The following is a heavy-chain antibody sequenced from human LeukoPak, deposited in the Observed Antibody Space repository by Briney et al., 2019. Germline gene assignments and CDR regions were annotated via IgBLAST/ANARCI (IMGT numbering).Heavy chain of an antibody. CDR2: IYPGDSDT. D-gene: IGHD2-15*01. V-gene: IGHV5-51*01. Sequence: RGESLKISCKGSGYRFTSYWIGWVRQMPGKGLEWMGIIYPGDSDTRYSPSFQGQVTISADKSISTAYLQWSSLKASDTAMYYCARMVVVVVAATRLGYYFDYWGQGTLVTVSS. CDR1: GYRFTSYW. J-gene: IGHJ4*02. CDR3: ARMVVVVVAATRLGYYFDY.